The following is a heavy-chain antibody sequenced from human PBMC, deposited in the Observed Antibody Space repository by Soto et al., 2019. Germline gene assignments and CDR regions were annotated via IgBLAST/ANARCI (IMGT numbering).Heavy chain of an antibody. CDR1: GGTFSSYA. CDR2: IIPIFGTA. CDR3: ARAWGSSEGYSSGWAWN. J-gene: IGHJ4*02. Sequence: ASVKVSGKASGGTFSSYAISWVRQPPGKGREWMGGIIPIFGTANYAQKFQGRVTITADESTSTAYVEPSSLRSEETAGRYWARAWGSSEGYSSGWAWNWGQGTLVTVSS. D-gene: IGHD6-19*01. V-gene: IGHV1-69*13.